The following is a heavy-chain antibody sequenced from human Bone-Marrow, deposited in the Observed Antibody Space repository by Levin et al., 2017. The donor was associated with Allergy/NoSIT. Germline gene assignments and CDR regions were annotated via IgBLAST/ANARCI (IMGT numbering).Heavy chain of an antibody. J-gene: IGHJ4*02. CDR1: GASISTRSHF. CDR2: VHYTGTT. D-gene: IGHD4/OR15-4a*01. V-gene: IGHV4-39*01. CDR3: ARHGAGELWPFDF. Sequence: GSLRLSCTVSGASISTRSHFWGWIRQSPGQGLEWIGSVHYTGTTYYNPSLEGRVSIFVDTSKNQFSVKLFSVTAADTALYYCARHGAGELWPFDFWGQGALITVSS.